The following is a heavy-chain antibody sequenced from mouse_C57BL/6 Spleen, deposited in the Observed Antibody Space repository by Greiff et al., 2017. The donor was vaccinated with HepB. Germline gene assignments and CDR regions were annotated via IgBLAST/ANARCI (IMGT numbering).Heavy chain of an antibody. D-gene: IGHD4-1*01. J-gene: IGHJ2*01. Sequence: EVQLVESGGGLVKPGGSLKLSCAASGFTFSSYAMSWVRQTPEKRLEWVATISDGGSYTYYPDNVKGRFTISRDNAKNNLYLQMSHLKSEDTAMYYCARDPWDVGRYYFDYWGQGTTLTVSS. V-gene: IGHV5-4*01. CDR1: GFTFSSYA. CDR2: ISDGGSYT. CDR3: ARDPWDVGRYYFDY.